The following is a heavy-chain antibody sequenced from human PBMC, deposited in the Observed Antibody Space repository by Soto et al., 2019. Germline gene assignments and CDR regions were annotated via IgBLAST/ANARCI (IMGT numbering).Heavy chain of an antibody. CDR2: ISGTSETI. V-gene: IGHV3-48*02. CDR1: GFNFHTYT. CDR3: ATGYCRSDNCPFTH. D-gene: IGHD2-2*03. Sequence: DVQLVESGGGLVKPGGSLRLSCAASGFNFHTYTMTWVRQAPGKGLAWVSYISGTSETIFYADSVKGRFTISRDNAKNSLYLQLNSLRDEETAVYYCATGYCRSDNCPFTHWGQGTLVTVSS. J-gene: IGHJ4*02.